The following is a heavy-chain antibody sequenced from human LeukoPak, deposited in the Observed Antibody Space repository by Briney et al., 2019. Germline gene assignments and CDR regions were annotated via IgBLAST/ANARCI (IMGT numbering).Heavy chain of an antibody. CDR3: ARQDSSSSGGWFDP. J-gene: IGHJ5*02. CDR1: GGTFSSYA. Sequence: SVKVSCKASGGTFSSYAISWVRQAPGQGLEWIGGIIPIFGTANYAQKFQGRVTITADESTSTAYMELSSLRSEDTAVYYCARQDSSSSGGWFDPWGQGTLVTVSS. V-gene: IGHV1-69*01. D-gene: IGHD6-6*01. CDR2: IIPIFGTA.